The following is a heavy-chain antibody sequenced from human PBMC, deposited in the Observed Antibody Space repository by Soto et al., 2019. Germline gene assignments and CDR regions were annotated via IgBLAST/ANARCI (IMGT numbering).Heavy chain of an antibody. J-gene: IGHJ4*02. V-gene: IGHV3-33*01. CDR2: IWYDGSNK. D-gene: IGHD3-22*01. CDR3: ARQTYYYDSSGYLFDY. CDR1: GFTFSSYG. Sequence: PGGSLRLSCAASGFTFSSYGMHWVRQAPGKGLEWVAVIWYDGSNKYYADSVKGRFTISRDNSKNTLYLQMNSLRAEDTAVYYCARQTYYYDSSGYLFDYWGQGT.